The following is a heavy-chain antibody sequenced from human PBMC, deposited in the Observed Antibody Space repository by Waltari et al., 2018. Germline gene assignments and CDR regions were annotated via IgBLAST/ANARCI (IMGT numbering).Heavy chain of an antibody. J-gene: IGHJ4*02. V-gene: IGHV3-23*01. CDR3: AKDLDRRLFS. CDR1: GFTFSSYA. D-gene: IGHD3-3*01. CDR2: ISGSGGST. Sequence: EVQLLESGGGLVQPGGSLRLSCAASGFTFSSYAMSWVRQAPGKGLEWVSTISGSGGSTYYADSVKGRFTIARDSSKNTLFLQMDSLRAADTAVYYCAKDLDRRLFSWGQGALVTVSS.